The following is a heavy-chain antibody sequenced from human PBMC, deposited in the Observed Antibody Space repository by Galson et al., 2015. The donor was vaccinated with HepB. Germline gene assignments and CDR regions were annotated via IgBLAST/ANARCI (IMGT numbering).Heavy chain of an antibody. CDR1: GDSVSSNSAA. V-gene: IGHV6-1*01. CDR3: ARDNIAAPYYYYGMDV. Sequence: CAISGDSVSSNSAAWNWIRQSPSRGLEWLGRTYYRSKWYNDYAVSVKSRITINPDTSKNQFSLQLNSVTPEDTAVYYCARDNIAAPYYYYGMDVWGQGTTVTVSS. CDR2: TYYRSKWYN. J-gene: IGHJ6*02. D-gene: IGHD6-13*01.